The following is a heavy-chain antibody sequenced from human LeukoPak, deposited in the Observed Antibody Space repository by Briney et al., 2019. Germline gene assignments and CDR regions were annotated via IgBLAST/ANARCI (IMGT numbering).Heavy chain of an antibody. CDR3: ARGYSSGWSFYYFDY. CDR1: GFTFSGYW. J-gene: IGHJ4*02. V-gene: IGHV3-7*01. D-gene: IGHD6-19*01. Sequence: GGSLRLSCAASGFTFSGYWMSWVRQAPGKGLEWVANIKQDGSEKYYVDSVKGRFTFSRDNAKNSLYLQMNSLRAEDTAVYYCARGYSSGWSFYYFDYWGQGTLVTVSS. CDR2: IKQDGSEK.